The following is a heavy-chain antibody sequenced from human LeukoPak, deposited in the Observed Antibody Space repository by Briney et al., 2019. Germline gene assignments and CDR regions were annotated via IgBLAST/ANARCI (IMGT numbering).Heavy chain of an antibody. V-gene: IGHV3-23*01. J-gene: IGHJ4*02. CDR2: ISGSGGGT. Sequence: PGGSLRLSCAASGFTFISSAMNWVRQAPGKGLEWVSAISGSGGGTYYADSVKGRFTISRDNSKNTLYLEMNSLSPDDTAVYYCARGVEPLAANTLAYWGQGTLVTVSS. CDR3: ARGVEPLAANTLAY. D-gene: IGHD1-14*01. CDR1: GFTFISSA.